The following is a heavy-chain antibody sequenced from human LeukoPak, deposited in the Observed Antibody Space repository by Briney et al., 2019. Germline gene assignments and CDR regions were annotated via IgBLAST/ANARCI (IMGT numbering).Heavy chain of an antibody. V-gene: IGHV3-7*04. CDR3: TRVGYIDEGIDY. CDR2: IKQDGSKK. Sequence: GGSLRLSCVASGFPFSSYWMTWVRQAPGKGLEWVANIKQDGSKKSYVDSVKGRFTISRDNAKNSLYLQMNSPRAEDTAIYYCTRVGYIDEGIDYWGQGTLVTVSS. D-gene: IGHD5-24*01. J-gene: IGHJ4*02. CDR1: GFPFSSYW.